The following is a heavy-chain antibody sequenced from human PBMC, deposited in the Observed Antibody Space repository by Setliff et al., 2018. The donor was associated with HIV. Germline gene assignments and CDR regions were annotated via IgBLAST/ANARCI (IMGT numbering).Heavy chain of an antibody. CDR2: ISAGGYT. V-gene: IGHV4-4*07. CDR3: ARDRSGTSHAGDDAFDI. Sequence: SETLSLTCTVSGGSISIYYWSWIRQLPGEGLEWIGRISAGGYTYYNPSLQSRVTMSVDMSKNQFSLKLSSVTAADTAIYYCARDRSGTSHAGDDAFDIWGQGTMVTVSS. J-gene: IGHJ3*02. CDR1: GGSISIYY. D-gene: IGHD3-3*01.